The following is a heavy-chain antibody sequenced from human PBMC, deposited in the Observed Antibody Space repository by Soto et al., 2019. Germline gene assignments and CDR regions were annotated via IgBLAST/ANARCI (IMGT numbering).Heavy chain of an antibody. V-gene: IGHV4-39*01. J-gene: IGHJ4*02. D-gene: IGHD2-21*01. CDR1: GGSIYRSGYY. CDR2: IFYTGTT. CDR3: ARLVVVAPVANV. Sequence: SETLSLTCTVSGGSIYRSGYYWGWIRQPPGKGLEWVGGIFYTGTTYYSPSLKDRVSISVDTSKNSFSLNLTSVTAADTAVYFCARLVVVAPVANVWGQGALVTVSS.